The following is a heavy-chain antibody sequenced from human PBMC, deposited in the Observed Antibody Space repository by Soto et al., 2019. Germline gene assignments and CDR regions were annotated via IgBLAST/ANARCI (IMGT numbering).Heavy chain of an antibody. Sequence: GGSLRLSCAASGFTFSSYWMSWVRQAPGKGLEWVANIKQDGSEKYYVDSVKGRFTISRDNAKNSLYLQMDSLRAEDTAVYYCARARKEFWSGYQFDYWGQGTLVTVSS. D-gene: IGHD3-3*01. CDR1: GFTFSSYW. J-gene: IGHJ4*02. CDR2: IKQDGSEK. V-gene: IGHV3-7*01. CDR3: ARARKEFWSGYQFDY.